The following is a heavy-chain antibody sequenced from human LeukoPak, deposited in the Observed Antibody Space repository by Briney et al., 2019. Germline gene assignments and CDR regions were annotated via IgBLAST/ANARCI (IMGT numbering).Heavy chain of an antibody. V-gene: IGHV3-33*06. CDR3: AKEYCSGGSCYRNFDY. Sequence: PGRSLRLSCAASGFTFSSYGMHWDRQAPGKGLEWVAVIWYDGSNKYYADSVKGRFTISRDNSKNTLYLQMNSLRAEDTAVYYCAKEYCSGGSCYRNFDYWGQGTLVTVSS. D-gene: IGHD2-15*01. CDR2: IWYDGSNK. J-gene: IGHJ4*02. CDR1: GFTFSSYG.